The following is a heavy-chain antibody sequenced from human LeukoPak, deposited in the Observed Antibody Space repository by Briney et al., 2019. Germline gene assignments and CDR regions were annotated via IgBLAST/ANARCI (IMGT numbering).Heavy chain of an antibody. CDR2: IKEDGSEK. V-gene: IGHV3-7*03. Sequence: GGSLRLSCAASGFTFSHYWMSWVRQAPGKGLEWVAKIKEDGSEKYYVDSVEGRFTISRDNAKNPLYLQMNSLSAEDTAAYYCARGGYSYNDYWGQGNLVTVSS. D-gene: IGHD5-18*01. CDR1: GFTFSHYW. J-gene: IGHJ4*02. CDR3: ARGGYSYNDY.